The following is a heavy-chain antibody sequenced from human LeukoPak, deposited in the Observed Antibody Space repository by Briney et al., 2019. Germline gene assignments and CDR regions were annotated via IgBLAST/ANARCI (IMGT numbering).Heavy chain of an antibody. J-gene: IGHJ4*02. CDR1: GFTFSSYE. Sequence: PGGSLRLSCAASGFTFSSYEMNWVRQAPGKGLEWVAVIWYDGSKKHHADSVKGRFTISRDNSKNTLYLQMNSLRAEDTAVYYCARDGCGGDCYLADYWGQGTLVTVSS. CDR2: IWYDGSKK. D-gene: IGHD2-21*02. V-gene: IGHV3-33*08. CDR3: ARDGCGGDCYLADY.